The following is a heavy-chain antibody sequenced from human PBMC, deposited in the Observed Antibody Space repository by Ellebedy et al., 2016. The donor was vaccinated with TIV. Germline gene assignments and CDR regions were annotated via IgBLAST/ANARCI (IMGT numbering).Heavy chain of an antibody. CDR1: GYTFTGYY. J-gene: IGHJ4*02. V-gene: IGHV1-2*02. CDR3: ELTDYGSGNYFDY. D-gene: IGHD3-10*01. Sequence: ASVKVSCKASGYTFTGYYMHWVRQAPGQGLEWMGWINPNSGGTNYAQKFQGRVTMTRDTSISTAYMELSRLRSDDTAVYYCELTDYGSGNYFDYWGQGTLVTVSS. CDR2: INPNSGGT.